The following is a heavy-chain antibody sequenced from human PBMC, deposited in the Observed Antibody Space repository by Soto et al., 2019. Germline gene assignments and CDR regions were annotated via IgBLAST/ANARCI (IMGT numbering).Heavy chain of an antibody. CDR3: ARGGSYYYDSSGYQFDP. J-gene: IGHJ5*02. D-gene: IGHD3-22*01. CDR2: IYYSGST. CDR1: GGSISSYY. Sequence: SETLSLTCTVSGGSISSYYWSWIRQPPGKGLEWIGYIYYSGSTNYNPSLKSRVTISVDTSKNQFSLKLSSVTAADTAVYYCARGGSYYYDSSGYQFDPWGQGTLVTVS. V-gene: IGHV4-59*08.